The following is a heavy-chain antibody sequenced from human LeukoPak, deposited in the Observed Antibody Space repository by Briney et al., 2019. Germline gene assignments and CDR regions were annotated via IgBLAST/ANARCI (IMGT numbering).Heavy chain of an antibody. V-gene: IGHV3-53*01. CDR2: IYSGGST. Sequence: GGSLRLSCAASGFIVNSNYMSWVRQAPGKGLEWVAVIYSGGSTYYADSVKGRFTISRDNSKNTLYLQMNSLTVEDTAVYYCARGGARGPSTGYYMDVWGKGTTVTVSS. D-gene: IGHD1-1*01. CDR1: GFIVNSNY. CDR3: ARGGARGPSTGYYMDV. J-gene: IGHJ6*03.